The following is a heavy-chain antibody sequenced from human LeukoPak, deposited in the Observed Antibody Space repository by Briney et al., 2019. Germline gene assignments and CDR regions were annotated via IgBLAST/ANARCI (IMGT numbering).Heavy chain of an antibody. CDR3: ARDLGYVDY. CDR2: IYYSGST. D-gene: IGHD2-2*01. CDR1: GSSISSSNYY. Sequence: SETLSLTCTVSGSSISSSNYYWGWIRQPPGKGLEWIGYIYYSGSTYYNPSLKSRVTISVDTSKNQFSLKLSSVTAADTAVYYCARDLGYVDYWGQGTLVTVSS. J-gene: IGHJ4*02. V-gene: IGHV4-31*03.